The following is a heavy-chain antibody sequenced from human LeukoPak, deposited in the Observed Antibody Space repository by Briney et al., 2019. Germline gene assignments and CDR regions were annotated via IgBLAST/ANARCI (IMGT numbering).Heavy chain of an antibody. D-gene: IGHD2-15*01. J-gene: IGHJ4*02. V-gene: IGHV3-15*07. CDR3: TTRSPARYCSDGACYSSADY. CDR1: GFSFSDAW. CDR2: IRSKADGGTP. Sequence: GGSLRLSCAASGFSFSDAWMNWVRQAPGKGLEWVGHIRSKADGGTPDYIAPVKGRFTITRDDSKDTLYLQMNSLNIEDTAMYYCTTRSPARYCSDGACYSSADYWGQGTLVTVSS.